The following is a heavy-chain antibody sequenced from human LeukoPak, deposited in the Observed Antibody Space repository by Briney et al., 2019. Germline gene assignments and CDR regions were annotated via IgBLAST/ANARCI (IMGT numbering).Heavy chain of an antibody. D-gene: IGHD6-19*01. CDR3: VRVRSVSSAWRAFDI. CDR2: IWSDGSAK. CDR1: GFTFSSYV. J-gene: IGHJ3*02. V-gene: IGHV3-33*01. Sequence: GGSLRLSCAASGFTFSSYVMHWVRQAPGKGLEWVAVIWSDGSAKYYADSVTGRVTISRDNSKNTLYLQIYSLRAEDTAVYYCVRVRSVSSAWRAFDIWGQGTMVIVSS.